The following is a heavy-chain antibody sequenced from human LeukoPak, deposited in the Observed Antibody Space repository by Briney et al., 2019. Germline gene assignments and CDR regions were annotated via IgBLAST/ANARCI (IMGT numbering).Heavy chain of an antibody. J-gene: IGHJ3*02. CDR1: GGSISSYY. Sequence: SETLSLTCTVSGGSISSYYWSWIRQPPGKGLEWIGYIYYSGSTNYNPSLKSRVTISVDTSKNQFSLKLSSVTAADTAVYYCARLILKPNAFDIWGQGTMVTVSS. V-gene: IGHV4-59*08. CDR2: IYYSGST. CDR3: ARLILKPNAFDI.